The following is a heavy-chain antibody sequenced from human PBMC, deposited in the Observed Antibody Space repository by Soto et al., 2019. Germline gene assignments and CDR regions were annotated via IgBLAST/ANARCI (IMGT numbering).Heavy chain of an antibody. CDR1: GFTFRTSG. CDR3: AKEIAVAGDPFYYFGLAF. Sequence: QVQLVESGGGVVQPGRSLRLSCAASGFTFRTSGMHWVRQAPGKGLEWVGFISYEGSSKYYADSVKGRFTIARDNSKNTLYLQMRGLRGEDTAVYYCAKEIAVAGDPFYYFGLAFWGQGNTVTVSS. CDR2: ISYEGSSK. V-gene: IGHV3-30*18. D-gene: IGHD6-19*01. J-gene: IGHJ6*02.